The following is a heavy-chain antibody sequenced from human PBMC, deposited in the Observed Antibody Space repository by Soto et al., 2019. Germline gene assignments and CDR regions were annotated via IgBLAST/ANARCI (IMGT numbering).Heavy chain of an antibody. CDR2: ISSGGNT. CDR3: ARVQSDSNGRYHFDY. V-gene: IGHV3-53*04. CDR1: GFSVSSNR. D-gene: IGHD6-19*01. J-gene: IGHJ4*02. Sequence: EVQLVESGGGLVQPGGSLRLSCTVSGFSVSSNRLGWVRQAPAKGLEWASVISSGGNTDYADSVRGRFTISRDSSRNTVYLQMNSLRPEDTAVYYCARVQSDSNGRYHFDYWGRGTLVTVSS.